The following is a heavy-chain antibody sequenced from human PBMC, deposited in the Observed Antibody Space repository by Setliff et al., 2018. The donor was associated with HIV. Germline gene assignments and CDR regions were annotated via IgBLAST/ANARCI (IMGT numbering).Heavy chain of an antibody. Sequence: PSETLSLTCAVSGYSISSGYYWGWIRQPPGKGLEWIGSIYHSGSTYYNPSLKSRVTISVDTSKNQCSLNLSSVTAADTAVYYCARQFTVQWLVSTYGMDVWGQGTTVTVSS. V-gene: IGHV4-38-2*01. J-gene: IGHJ6*02. CDR2: IYHSGST. CDR3: ARQFTVQWLVSTYGMDV. CDR1: GYSISSGYY. D-gene: IGHD6-19*01.